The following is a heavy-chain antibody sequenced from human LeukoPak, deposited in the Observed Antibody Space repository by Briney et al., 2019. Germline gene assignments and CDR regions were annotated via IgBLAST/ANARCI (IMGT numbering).Heavy chain of an antibody. Sequence: GSLRLSCAASGFTFSDYYMSWIRQAPGKGLGWFSYISSSTSYRNYADSVKGRFTISRENAKNSLYLQMNSVRAEDTALYYCARGIEATRRSAGTCSYFDYWGQGTLVTGSS. J-gene: IGHJ4*02. CDR2: ISSSTSYR. D-gene: IGHD5-12*01. V-gene: IGHV3-11*06. CDR1: GFTFSDYY. CDR3: ARGIEATRRSAGTCSYFDY.